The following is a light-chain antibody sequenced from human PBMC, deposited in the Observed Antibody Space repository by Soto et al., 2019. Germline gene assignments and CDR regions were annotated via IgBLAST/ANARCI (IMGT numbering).Light chain of an antibody. J-gene: IGLJ1*01. Sequence: QSVVSHERSLSLSPGGTVTLTCGSSTGAVTNGHYPYWFQQKPGQAPRTLIYDTTNRHSWTPARFSGSLLGGKAALTLSGAQPEHEAQYYCLLSYNGPYVFGTGTKVTVL. CDR1: TGAVTNGHY. V-gene: IGLV7-46*01. CDR3: LLSYNGPYV. CDR2: DTT.